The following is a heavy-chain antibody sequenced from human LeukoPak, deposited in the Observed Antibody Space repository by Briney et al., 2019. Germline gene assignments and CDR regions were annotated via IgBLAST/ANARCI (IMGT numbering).Heavy chain of an antibody. CDR2: IIPIFGTA. J-gene: IGHJ4*02. D-gene: IGHD3-10*01. V-gene: IGHV1-69*13. CDR1: GGTFSSYA. CDR3: AKSPAPPPSGSYPYYFDY. Sequence: SVKVSCKASGGTFSSYAISWVRQAPGQGLEWMGGIIPIFGTANYAQKFQGRVTITADESTSTAYMELSSLRSEDTAVYYCAKSPAPPPSGSYPYYFDYWGQGTLVTVSS.